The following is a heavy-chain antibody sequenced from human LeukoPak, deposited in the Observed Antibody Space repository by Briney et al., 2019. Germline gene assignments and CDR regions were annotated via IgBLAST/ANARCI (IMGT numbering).Heavy chain of an antibody. Sequence: ASVKVSCKASGYTFTSYYMHGVRQAPGRGVEWMGIINPSGGSTSYAQKFQGRVTVTRDTSTSTVYMELSSLRSEDTAVYYCARRIAARPGYSWFDPWGQGTLVTVSS. D-gene: IGHD6-6*01. V-gene: IGHV1-46*01. CDR1: GYTFTSYY. CDR3: ARRIAARPGYSWFDP. CDR2: INPSGGST. J-gene: IGHJ5*02.